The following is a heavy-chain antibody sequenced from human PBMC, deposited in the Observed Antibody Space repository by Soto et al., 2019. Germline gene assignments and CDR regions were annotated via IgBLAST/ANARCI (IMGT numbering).Heavy chain of an antibody. CDR3: CHTWV. CDR2: INEDGSEE. CDR1: GFSISDYW. Sequence: EVQMVESGRGLVQPGGSLRLSCAASGFSISDYWMSWVRQAPGKGLEWVGNINEDGSEENYVDSVKGRFTISRDNARNSLYLQMNSLRVEDTAVYYCCHTWVGGQGTLVTVSS. V-gene: IGHV3-7*01. J-gene: IGHJ4*02. D-gene: IGHD1-26*01.